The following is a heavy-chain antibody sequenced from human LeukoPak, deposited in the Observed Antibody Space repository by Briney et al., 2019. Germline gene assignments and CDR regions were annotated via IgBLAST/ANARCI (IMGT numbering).Heavy chain of an antibody. J-gene: IGHJ3*02. CDR3: ARAQWLRPNDAFDI. CDR2: IYYSGST. CDR1: GGSISSYY. V-gene: IGHV4-59*01. D-gene: IGHD5-12*01. Sequence: SEALSLTCTVSGGSISSYYWSWIRQPPGKGLEWIGYIYYSGSTNYNPSLKSRVTISVDTSKNQFSLKLSSVTAADTAVCYCARAQWLRPNDAFDIWGQGTMVTVSS.